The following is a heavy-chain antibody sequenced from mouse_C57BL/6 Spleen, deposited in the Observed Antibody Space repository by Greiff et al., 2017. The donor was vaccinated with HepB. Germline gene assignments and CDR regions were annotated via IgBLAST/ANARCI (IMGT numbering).Heavy chain of an antibody. CDR2: IYPGSGST. CDR3: ARSFDGYYEGWFAY. D-gene: IGHD2-3*01. V-gene: IGHV1-55*01. Sequence: QVQLQQPGAELVKPGASVKMSCKASGYTFTSYWITWVKQRPGQGLEWIGDIYPGSGSTNYNEKFKSKATLTVDTSSSTAYMQLSSLTSEDSAVYYCARSFDGYYEGWFAYWGQGTLVTVSA. J-gene: IGHJ3*01. CDR1: GYTFTSYW.